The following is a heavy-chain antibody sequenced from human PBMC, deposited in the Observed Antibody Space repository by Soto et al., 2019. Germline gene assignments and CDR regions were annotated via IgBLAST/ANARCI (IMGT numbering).Heavy chain of an antibody. Sequence: QLQLVQSGAEVKKPGASVKVSCKASGYTFTSYGISWVRQAPGQGLEWMGWISAYNGNTNYAQKLQGRVTMTTDTSTSTAYMELRSLRSDDTAVYYCARDWSDIVLVVAATPHAFDIWGQGTMVTVSS. CDR3: ARDWSDIVLVVAATPHAFDI. CDR2: ISAYNGNT. V-gene: IGHV1-18*01. D-gene: IGHD2-15*01. J-gene: IGHJ3*02. CDR1: GYTFTSYG.